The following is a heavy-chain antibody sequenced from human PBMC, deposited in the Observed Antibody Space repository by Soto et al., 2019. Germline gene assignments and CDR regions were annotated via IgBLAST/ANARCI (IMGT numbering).Heavy chain of an antibody. D-gene: IGHD5-18*01. V-gene: IGHV3-53*02. CDR3: ARLGGYNPLLYFDY. J-gene: IGHJ4*02. Sequence: EVQLVETGGGLIQPGGSLRLSCAASGFTVSSNYMSWVRQAPGKGLEWVSVIYSGGSTYYADSVKGRFTISRDNSKNTLYHQMNSLRAEDTAVYYCARLGGYNPLLYFDYWGQGTLVTVSS. CDR2: IYSGGST. CDR1: GFTVSSNY.